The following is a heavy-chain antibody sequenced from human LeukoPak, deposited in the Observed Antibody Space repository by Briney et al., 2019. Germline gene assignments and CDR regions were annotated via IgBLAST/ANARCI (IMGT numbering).Heavy chain of an antibody. V-gene: IGHV3-30*02. CDR2: IWYDGSNK. CDR1: GFTFTNYG. D-gene: IGHD1-1*01. Sequence: PGGSLRLSCAASGFTFTNYGMHWVRQAPGKGLEWVAVIWYDGSNKYYADSVKGRFTISRDNSKNTVYLQMNSLRAEDTAVYYCVKWNFYFEYWGREPWSPSPQ. J-gene: IGHJ4*02. CDR3: VKWNFYFEY.